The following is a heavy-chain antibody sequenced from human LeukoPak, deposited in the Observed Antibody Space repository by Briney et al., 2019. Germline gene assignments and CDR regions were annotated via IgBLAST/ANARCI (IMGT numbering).Heavy chain of an antibody. CDR3: AREGRDGYNYSWDY. CDR2: IYYSGST. D-gene: IGHD5-24*01. J-gene: IGHJ4*02. CDR1: GGSISSYY. Sequence: SETLSLTCTVSGGSISSYYWSWIRQPPGKGLEWIGDIYYSGSTNYNPSLKSRVTISVDTSKNQFSLKLSSVTAADTAVYYCAREGRDGYNYSWDYWGQGTLVTVSS. V-gene: IGHV4-59*01.